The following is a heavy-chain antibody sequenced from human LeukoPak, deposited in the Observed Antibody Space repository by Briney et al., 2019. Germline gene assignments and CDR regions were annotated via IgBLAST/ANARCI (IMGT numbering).Heavy chain of an antibody. CDR2: INPNSGGT. CDR3: ARATFEDWVLDY. V-gene: IGHV1-2*02. Sequence: ASVKVSCKASGYTFTGYYMHWVRQAPGQGLEWMGWINPNSGGTNYAQKFQGRVTMTRDTSISTAYMELSRLRSDDTAVYYCARATFEDWVLDYWGQGTLVTVSS. J-gene: IGHJ4*02. CDR1: GYTFTGYY. D-gene: IGHD3/OR15-3a*01.